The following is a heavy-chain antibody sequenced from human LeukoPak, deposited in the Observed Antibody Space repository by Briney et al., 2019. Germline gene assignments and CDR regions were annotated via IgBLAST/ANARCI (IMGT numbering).Heavy chain of an antibody. CDR1: GFPFGDYA. CDR3: TRSIAVVGTLGY. D-gene: IGHD6-19*01. V-gene: IGHV3-49*04. Sequence: GGSLRLSCTASGFPFGDYALNWVRQAPGKGLEWVGFIRSKAYGATTEYAASVKGRFTISRDDSKSIAYLQMDSLETEDTAVYYCTRSIAVVGTLGYWGQGTLVTVSS. CDR2: IRSKAYGATT. J-gene: IGHJ4*02.